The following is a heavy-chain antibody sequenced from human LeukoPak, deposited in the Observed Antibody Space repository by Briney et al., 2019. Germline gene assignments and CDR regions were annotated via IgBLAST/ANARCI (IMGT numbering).Heavy chain of an antibody. CDR1: GFTFSSYG. Sequence: PGGSLRLSCAASGFTFSSYGMHWVRQAPGKGLEGVAVIWYDGSNKYYADSVKGRFTISRDNSKNTLYLQMNSLRAEDTAVYYCAREVGATTGGYYFDYWGQGTLVTVSS. CDR2: IWYDGSNK. D-gene: IGHD1-26*01. J-gene: IGHJ4*02. CDR3: AREVGATTGGYYFDY. V-gene: IGHV3-33*01.